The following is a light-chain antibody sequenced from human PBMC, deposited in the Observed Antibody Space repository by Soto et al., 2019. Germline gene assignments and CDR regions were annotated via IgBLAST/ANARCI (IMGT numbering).Light chain of an antibody. CDR3: LQSFNTPLT. V-gene: IGKV1-39*01. Sequence: EIQMTQSPSSLSASVGDRVTITCRASQSISNYLSWYQQKAGKAPKLLIFDTSTLQSGVPSRFSGSGSGTEFTLTISSLQPEDFATYYCLQSFNTPLTFGGGSMIEIK. CDR1: QSISNY. J-gene: IGKJ4*01. CDR2: DTS.